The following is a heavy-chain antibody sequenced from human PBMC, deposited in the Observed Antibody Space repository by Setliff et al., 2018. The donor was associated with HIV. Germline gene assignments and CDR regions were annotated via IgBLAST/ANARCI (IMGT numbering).Heavy chain of an antibody. V-gene: IGHV4-61*02. Sequence: SETLSLTCTVSGGSISSGSYYWSWIRQPAGKGLEWIGRTYTSGSTNYNPSLKSRVTISVDTSKNQFSLKLSSVTAADTAVYYCARDPWFGELSDAFDIWGQGTMVTVS. CDR3: ARDPWFGELSDAFDI. CDR2: TYTSGST. CDR1: GGSISSGSYY. D-gene: IGHD3-10*01. J-gene: IGHJ3*02.